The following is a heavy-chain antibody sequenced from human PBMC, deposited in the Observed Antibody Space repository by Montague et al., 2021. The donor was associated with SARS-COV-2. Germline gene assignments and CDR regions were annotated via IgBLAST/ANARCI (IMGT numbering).Heavy chain of an antibody. CDR3: ARAASPRGAFDV. CDR2: INHSGTT. J-gene: IGHJ3*01. Sequence: SETLSLTCAVYGGSFSGYYWNWIRQPPGKGLEWIGEINHSGTTNYNPSLWSRVTISVDRSKSQFSLNLTSMTAADTAVYFCARAASPRGAFDVWGQGTVVTVSS. CDR1: GGSFSGYY. D-gene: IGHD3-10*01. V-gene: IGHV4-34*01.